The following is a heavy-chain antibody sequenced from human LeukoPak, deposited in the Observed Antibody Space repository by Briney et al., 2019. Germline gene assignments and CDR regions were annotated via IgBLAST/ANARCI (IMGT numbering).Heavy chain of an antibody. J-gene: IGHJ4*02. Sequence: PWETLSLTCTVSGGSISSYYWSWVRQPAGKGLEWIGRIYSSGSTNYNPSLKSRVTISVDKSKNQFSLKLSSMTAADTAVYYCAREPPYYYDSSGLEPSFDYWGQGTLVTVPS. D-gene: IGHD3-22*01. V-gene: IGHV4-4*07. CDR1: GGSISSYY. CDR3: AREPPYYYDSSGLEPSFDY. CDR2: IYSSGST.